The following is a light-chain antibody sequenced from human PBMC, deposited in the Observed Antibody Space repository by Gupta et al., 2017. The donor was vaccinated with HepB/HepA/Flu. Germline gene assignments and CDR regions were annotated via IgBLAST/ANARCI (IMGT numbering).Light chain of an antibody. CDR1: SSDVGAYNY. V-gene: IGLV2-14*03. J-gene: IGLJ2*01. CDR2: DVS. Sequence: QSALTQPASVSGSPGQSITISCTGTSSDVGAYNYVSWYQQHPDKAPKVIIFDVSNRPSGVSNRFSDSKSGNTASLTISVLQAEDEADYYCHSYTSSSTVLFGGGTKLTVL. CDR3: HSYTSSSTVL.